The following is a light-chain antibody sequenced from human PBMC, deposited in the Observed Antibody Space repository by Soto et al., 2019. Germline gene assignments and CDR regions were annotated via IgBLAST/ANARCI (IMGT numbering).Light chain of an antibody. Sequence: QSALTQPASVSGSPGQSITISCTGTSSDVGGYNYVSWYQQHPGKVPKLMIYEVSNRPSGVSNRFSGSKSGNTASLTISGLQAEDEADYYCSSYAGSNMVVFGGGTKVTVL. CDR3: SSYAGSNMVV. CDR2: EVS. J-gene: IGLJ2*01. V-gene: IGLV2-14*01. CDR1: SSDVGGYNY.